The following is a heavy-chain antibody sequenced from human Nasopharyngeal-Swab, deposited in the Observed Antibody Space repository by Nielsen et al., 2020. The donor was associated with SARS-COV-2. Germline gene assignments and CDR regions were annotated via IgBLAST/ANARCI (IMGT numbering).Heavy chain of an antibody. CDR3: VRDRDIFGYDSSGYYGADAFDL. V-gene: IGHV3-30*04. D-gene: IGHD3-22*01. J-gene: IGHJ3*01. Sequence: GGSLRLSCAASGFIFHSFAMHWVRQSPGKGLEWVALISFDGTNNYYAGSVRGRFTISRDTSKDTLYLQMNNLRAEDTAVYYCVRDRDIFGYDSSGYYGADAFDLWGQGTMVTVSA. CDR2: ISFDGTNN. CDR1: GFIFHSFA.